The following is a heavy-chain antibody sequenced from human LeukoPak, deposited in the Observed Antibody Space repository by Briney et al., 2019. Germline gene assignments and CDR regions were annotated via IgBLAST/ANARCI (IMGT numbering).Heavy chain of an antibody. Sequence: ASVKVSCKASGYTFTSYGISWVRQAPGQGLEWMGWISAYNGNTNYAQKLQGRVTMTTDTSTSTAHMELRSLRSDDTAVYYCARDRRDYVWGSYRYMDYWGQGTLVTVSS. V-gene: IGHV1-18*01. CDR3: ARDRRDYVWGSYRYMDY. CDR2: ISAYNGNT. D-gene: IGHD3-16*02. CDR1: GYTFTSYG. J-gene: IGHJ4*02.